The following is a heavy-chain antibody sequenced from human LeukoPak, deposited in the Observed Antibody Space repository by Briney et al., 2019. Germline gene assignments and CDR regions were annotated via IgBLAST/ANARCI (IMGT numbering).Heavy chain of an antibody. V-gene: IGHV4-59*08. D-gene: IGHD5-18*01. CDR2: IYYTGST. CDR3: ATVLDTALWASAFDI. CDR1: GGSISNYY. J-gene: IGHJ3*02. Sequence: PSETLSLTCTVSGGSISNYYWSWIRQPPGKGLEWIGYIYYTGSTNYNPSLKSRATISVDKSKNQFSLRLSSVTAADTAVYYCATVLDTALWASAFDIWGQGTMVTVSS.